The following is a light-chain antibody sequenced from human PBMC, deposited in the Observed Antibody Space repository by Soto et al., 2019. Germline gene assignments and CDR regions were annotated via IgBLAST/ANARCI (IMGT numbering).Light chain of an antibody. J-gene: IGKJ4*01. CDR3: QKYNSAPLT. CDR2: AAS. V-gene: IGKV1-27*01. CDR1: QGIGAY. Sequence: DIQMTQSPSSLSASLGDRVTITCRARQGIGAYLAWFQQKPGKVPKLLIYAASTLQSGVPSRFSGGGSGTDFTLTINSLQSEDVATYCCQKYNSAPLTFGGGTKVEIK.